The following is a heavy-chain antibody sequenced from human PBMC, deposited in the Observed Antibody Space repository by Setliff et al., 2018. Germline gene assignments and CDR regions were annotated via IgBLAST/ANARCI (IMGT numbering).Heavy chain of an antibody. CDR2: ISPYTGNT. J-gene: IGHJ1*01. Sequence: ASVKVSCKASGYTFINFGISWVRQAPGQGLEWVGWISPYTGNTYYAPRLQDRVTPTADTSTNTAYMELRSLRSDDTAVYYCSRLVRYCTVTSCQRASGGEHWGQGTLVTVSS. CDR1: GYTFINFG. CDR3: SRLVRYCTVTSCQRASGGEH. V-gene: IGHV1-18*01. D-gene: IGHD2-8*02.